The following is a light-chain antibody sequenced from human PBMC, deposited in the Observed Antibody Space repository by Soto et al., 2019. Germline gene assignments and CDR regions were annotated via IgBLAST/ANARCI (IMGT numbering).Light chain of an antibody. J-gene: IGLJ2*01. CDR2: EVS. CDR3: RSYTSSSTLV. V-gene: IGLV2-14*01. CDR1: SSDVGAYNY. Sequence: QSALTQPASVSGSPGQSVTISCTGTSSDVGAYNYVSWYQQHPGKAPRLMIYEVSNRPSGVSNRFSGSKSGNTASLTISGLQAEDEDDYYCRSYTSSSTLVFGGGTKLTVL.